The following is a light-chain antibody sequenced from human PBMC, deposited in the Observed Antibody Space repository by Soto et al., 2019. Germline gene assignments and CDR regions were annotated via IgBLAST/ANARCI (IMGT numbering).Light chain of an antibody. V-gene: IGKV3-20*01. CDR2: GAS. CDR3: QQYVSLGT. Sequence: EIVLTQSPGTLSLSPGERATLSCRASQSVSNNYLAWYQQKPGQAPRLLIYGASNRATGIPDRFSGSGSGTDFNLIISRLEPEDFAVYYCQQYVSLGTFGQGTKVDIK. CDR1: QSVSNNY. J-gene: IGKJ1*01.